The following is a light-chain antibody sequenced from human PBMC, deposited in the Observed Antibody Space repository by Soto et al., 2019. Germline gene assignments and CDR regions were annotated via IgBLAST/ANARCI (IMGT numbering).Light chain of an antibody. V-gene: IGKV1-39*01. CDR2: DAA. CDR1: QNINTY. Sequence: DIQMTQSPYSLSAAVGDRVTLACRASQNINTYLNWYQQKPGKAPKLLIFDAASLQSGVPSRFSGGGSRTAFTLTITSLQPEDFATYYCQQTSSTPFTFGPGTKVDIK. J-gene: IGKJ3*01. CDR3: QQTSSTPFT.